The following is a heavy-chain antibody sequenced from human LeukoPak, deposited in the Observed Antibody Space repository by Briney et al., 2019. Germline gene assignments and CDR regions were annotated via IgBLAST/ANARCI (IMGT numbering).Heavy chain of an antibody. CDR3: AKPGEPSNYFFDY. Sequence: PGGSLRLSCAASGFTFTNYWMTWVRQAPGKGLEWVSTVRVNGRSTYYADSVKGRFTISRDNSKNTLYLQMNSLRAEDTALYYCAKPGEPSNYFFDYWGQGALVTVSS. CDR1: GFTFTNYW. J-gene: IGHJ4*02. V-gene: IGHV3-23*01. D-gene: IGHD1-14*01. CDR2: VRVNGRST.